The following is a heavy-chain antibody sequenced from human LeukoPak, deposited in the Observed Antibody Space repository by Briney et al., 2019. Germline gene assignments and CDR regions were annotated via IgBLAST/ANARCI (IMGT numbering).Heavy chain of an antibody. J-gene: IGHJ6*03. CDR2: IFYSGST. Sequence: PSETLSLTCTVSGGSISTSNYYWGWIRQPPGKGLEWIGNIFYSGSTYYSPSLKSRVTISLDTSKNQFSLKLSSVTAADTAVYYCAGTPWGIAAAGTGIFRFYYYYYMDVWGKGTTVTVSS. V-gene: IGHV4-39*07. CDR3: AGTPWGIAAAGTGIFRFYYYYYMDV. D-gene: IGHD6-13*01. CDR1: GGSISTSNYY.